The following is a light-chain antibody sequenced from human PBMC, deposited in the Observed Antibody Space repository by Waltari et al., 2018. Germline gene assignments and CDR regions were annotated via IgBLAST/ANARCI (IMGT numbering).Light chain of an antibody. CDR2: DVN. CDR1: SSNVGGYNY. Sequence: QSALAQPRSVSGSPGQSVTISCTGSSSNVGGYNYVSWYQQYPGQAPKLMLYDVNKRPSGVPHRFSCSKSGDTASLTISGLQAEDEADYYCCSYAGSYTYVFGTGTKVTV. V-gene: IGLV2-11*01. CDR3: CSYAGSYTYV. J-gene: IGLJ1*01.